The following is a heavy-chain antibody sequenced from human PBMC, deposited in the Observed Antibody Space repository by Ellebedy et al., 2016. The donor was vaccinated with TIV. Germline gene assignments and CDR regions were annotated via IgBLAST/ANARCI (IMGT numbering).Heavy chain of an antibody. J-gene: IGHJ4*02. CDR3: VRDGSYDYGDY. CDR2: IKEDGSAR. Sequence: GESLKISCAVSGFSFSSCWMSWVRQAPGKGLEWVANIKEDGSARYYVDSVEGRFTISRDNPKNTVYLQMNSLRVEDTAVYYCVRDGSYDYGDYWGQGTVVTVSS. CDR1: GFSFSSCW. D-gene: IGHD3-16*01. V-gene: IGHV3-7*01.